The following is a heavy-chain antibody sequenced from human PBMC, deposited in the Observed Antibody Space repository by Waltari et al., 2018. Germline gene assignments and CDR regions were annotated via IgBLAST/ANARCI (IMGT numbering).Heavy chain of an antibody. CDR1: GYSISRGYS. CDR2: IFHSGST. Sequence: QVQLQESGPGLVKTSETLSLTCAVSGYSISRGYSWGWIRQPPGKGLEWIGNIFHSGSTYYNPSLKSPVTISVDTSKNQFSLKLSSVTAADTAVYYCARSYSGSGSYNAFDIWGQGTMVTVSS. V-gene: IGHV4-38-2*01. D-gene: IGHD3-10*01. CDR3: ARSYSGSGSYNAFDI. J-gene: IGHJ3*02.